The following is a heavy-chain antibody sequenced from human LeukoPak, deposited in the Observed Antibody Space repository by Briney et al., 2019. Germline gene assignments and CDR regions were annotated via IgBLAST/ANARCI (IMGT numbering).Heavy chain of an antibody. J-gene: IGHJ4*02. D-gene: IGHD3-16*01. Sequence: ASVKVSCKPSGYSFTRNGISWVRQAPGQGLEWMAWISANSGNTNYAQNFQDRVTLTTDTSTSTAYMELRSLRSDDTAVYYCARDVNYAFDYWGQGTLVNISS. CDR1: GYSFTRNG. CDR3: ARDVNYAFDY. CDR2: ISANSGNT. V-gene: IGHV1-18*01.